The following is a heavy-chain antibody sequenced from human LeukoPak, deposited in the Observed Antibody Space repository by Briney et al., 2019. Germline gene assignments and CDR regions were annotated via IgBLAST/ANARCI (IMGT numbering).Heavy chain of an antibody. CDR2: ISDSGGRT. D-gene: IGHD3-22*01. CDR3: AKRGVVIRVILVGFHKEAYYFDS. Sequence: GGSLRLSCAVSGITLSNYGMSWVRQAPGKGLEWVAGISDSGGRTNYADSVKGRFTISRDSPKNTLHLQMNSLRAEDTAVHFCAKRGVVIRVILVGFHKEAYYFDSWGQGALVTVSS. J-gene: IGHJ4*02. CDR1: GITLSNYG. V-gene: IGHV3-23*01.